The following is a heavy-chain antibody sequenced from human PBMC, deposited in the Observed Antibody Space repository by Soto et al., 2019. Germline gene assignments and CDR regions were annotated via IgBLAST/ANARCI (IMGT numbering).Heavy chain of an antibody. Sequence: SETLSLTCTVSGDSISSYCWNWIRQPPGKGLEWIGYVYYSGSTNYNPSLKSRVTISLDRSKNQFSLKLSSVTAADTAVYYCAKVRGGGSYWYSDAFDIWGQGTMVTVSS. CDR1: GDSISSYC. CDR2: VYYSGST. CDR3: AKVRGGGSYWYSDAFDI. J-gene: IGHJ3*02. D-gene: IGHD1-26*01. V-gene: IGHV4-59*08.